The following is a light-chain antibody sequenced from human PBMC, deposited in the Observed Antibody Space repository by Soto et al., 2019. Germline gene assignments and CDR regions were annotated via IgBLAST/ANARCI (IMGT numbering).Light chain of an antibody. Sequence: ETVMTQSPATMSVSPGERATLSCRASQSVSTNLAWHQQKPGQAPRLLIYGTSSRATGIPDRFSGSGSGTDFTLTISRLEPEDFAVYYCQQYGSSITFGQGTRLEIK. CDR3: QQYGSSIT. CDR1: QSVSTN. J-gene: IGKJ5*01. V-gene: IGKV3-20*01. CDR2: GTS.